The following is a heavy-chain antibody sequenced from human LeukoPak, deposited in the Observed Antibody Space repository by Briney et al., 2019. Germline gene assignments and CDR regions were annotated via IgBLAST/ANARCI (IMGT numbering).Heavy chain of an antibody. CDR2: ISAYSGNT. Sequence: ASVKVSCKASGYTFTSYGISWARQAPGQGLEWMGWISAYSGNTNYAQKLQGRVTMTTDTSTSTAYMELRSLRSDDTAVYYCARDRAGDYVWGSYRNFDYWGQGTLVTVSS. J-gene: IGHJ4*02. CDR3: ARDRAGDYVWGSYRNFDY. D-gene: IGHD3-16*02. V-gene: IGHV1-18*01. CDR1: GYTFTSYG.